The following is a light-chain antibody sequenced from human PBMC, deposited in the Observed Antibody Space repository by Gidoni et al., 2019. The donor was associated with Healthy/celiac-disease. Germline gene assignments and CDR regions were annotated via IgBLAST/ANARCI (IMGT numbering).Light chain of an antibody. CDR2: GAS. V-gene: IGKV3-15*01. CDR1: QSVSSN. J-gene: IGKJ1*01. CDR3: QQYNNPKT. Sequence: EIVMTQSPATLSVSPGERATLSCRASQSVSSNLAWYQQKPGQAPRLLIYGASTRATGIPARFSGSGSGTEFTLTISSLQSEDFAVYYCQQYNNPKTFGQXTKVEIK.